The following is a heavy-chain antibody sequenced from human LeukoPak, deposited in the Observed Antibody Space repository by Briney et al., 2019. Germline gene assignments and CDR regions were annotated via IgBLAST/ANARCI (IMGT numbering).Heavy chain of an antibody. Sequence: GASVKVSCKAFGYTFTSNYMHWVRQAPGQGLEWMGWINPNSGGTNYAQKFQGRVTMTRDTSISTAYMEVSRLRSDDTAVYYCTRGMGAKDFDYWGQGTLVTVSS. V-gene: IGHV1-2*02. CDR1: GYTFTSNY. J-gene: IGHJ4*02. D-gene: IGHD1-26*01. CDR3: TRGMGAKDFDY. CDR2: INPNSGGT.